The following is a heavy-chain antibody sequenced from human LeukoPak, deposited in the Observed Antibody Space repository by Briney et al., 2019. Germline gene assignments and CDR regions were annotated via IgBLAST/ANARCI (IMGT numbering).Heavy chain of an antibody. CDR3: ARGGGSGSYYNEPFHFDY. V-gene: IGHV3-30-3*01. J-gene: IGHJ4*02. CDR1: GFTFSSYA. D-gene: IGHD3-10*01. CDR2: ISYDGSNK. Sequence: GRSLRLSCAASGFTFSSYAMHWVRQAPGKGLEWVAVISYDGSNKYYADSVKGRFTISRDNSKNTLYLQMNSLRAEDTAVYYCARGGGSGSYYNEPFHFDYWGQGTLVTVSS.